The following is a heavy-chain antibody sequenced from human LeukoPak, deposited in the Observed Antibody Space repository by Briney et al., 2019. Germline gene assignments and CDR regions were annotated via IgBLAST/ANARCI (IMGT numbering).Heavy chain of an antibody. CDR2: ISYDGSNK. Sequence: LRLSCAASGFTFSSYAVHWVRQAPGKGLEWVAVISYDGSNKYYADSVKGRFTISRDNSKNTLYLQMNSLRAEDTAVYYCARSHYDILTGYYPHWFDPWGQGTLVTVSS. CDR3: ARSHYDILTGYYPHWFDP. V-gene: IGHV3-30*04. D-gene: IGHD3-9*01. CDR1: GFTFSSYA. J-gene: IGHJ5*02.